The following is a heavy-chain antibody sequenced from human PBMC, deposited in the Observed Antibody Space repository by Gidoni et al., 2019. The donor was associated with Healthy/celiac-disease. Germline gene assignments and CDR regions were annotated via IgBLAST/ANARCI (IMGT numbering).Heavy chain of an antibody. D-gene: IGHD3-10*01. J-gene: IGHJ4*02. CDR2: ISGSGGNK. V-gene: IGHV3-23*01. CDR1: GFTVSTYA. Sequence: EVQLLESGGVLVQPGGSLRLSCAASGFTVSTYAMRWVREAPGKGLECVLAISGSGGNKYYAVSVKGRFTIYRDNSKKTLYLQMNSLRAEDTAVYDCVGESYPNFDYWGQGTLVTVSS. CDR3: VGESYPNFDY.